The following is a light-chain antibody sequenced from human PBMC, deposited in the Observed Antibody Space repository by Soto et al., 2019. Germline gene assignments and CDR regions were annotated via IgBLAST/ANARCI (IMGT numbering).Light chain of an antibody. CDR3: AAWDDVRRGV. CDR2: SNN. V-gene: IGLV1-47*02. CDR1: TSNIGRNY. J-gene: IGLJ3*02. Sequence: QSVLTQPPSASGTPGQKVTISCSGSTSNIGRNYVSWYQHLPGTAPKLLIYSNNQRPSAVPDRFSGFKSGTSASLAISELRPEDEADYFCAAWDDVRRGVFGGGTKVTVL.